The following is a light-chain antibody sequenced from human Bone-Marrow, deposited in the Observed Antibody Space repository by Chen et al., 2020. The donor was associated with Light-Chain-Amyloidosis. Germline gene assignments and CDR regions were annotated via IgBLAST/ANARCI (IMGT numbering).Light chain of an antibody. CDR2: DAS. CDR3: QQDDNLPLT. Sequence: DIQMTQSPSSLSASVGDRVTITCQASQDISNYLNWYQQKPGKAPKLLIYDASNLETGVPSRFSGSGSGTYFTVTISSLQPEDIATYYCQQDDNLPLTFGGWTKVEIK. CDR1: QDISNY. V-gene: IGKV1-33*01. J-gene: IGKJ4*01.